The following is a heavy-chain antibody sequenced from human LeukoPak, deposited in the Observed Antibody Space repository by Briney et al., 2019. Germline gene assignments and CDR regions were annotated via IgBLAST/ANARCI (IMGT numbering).Heavy chain of an antibody. D-gene: IGHD1-14*01. CDR2: ISSSSNYI. J-gene: IGHJ4*02. Sequence: GGSLRLSCAASGFTFSSYNMNWVRQAPGKGLEWVSSISSSSNYIYYADSVKGRFTISRDNAKNSLYLQMDRLRDEDTAVYYCATETIGRHYDYWGQGTLLTVSS. CDR3: ATETIGRHYDY. CDR1: GFTFSSYN. V-gene: IGHV3-21*01.